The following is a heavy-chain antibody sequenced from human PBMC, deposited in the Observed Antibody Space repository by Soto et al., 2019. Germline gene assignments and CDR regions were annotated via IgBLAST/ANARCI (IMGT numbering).Heavy chain of an antibody. J-gene: IGHJ6*02. CDR2: ISYDGSNK. CDR3: AKVRSPDYGDYDGPSFYYYYGMDV. D-gene: IGHD4-17*01. CDR1: GFTFSSYG. V-gene: IGHV3-30*18. Sequence: GGSLRLSCAASGFTFSSYGMHWVRQAPGKGLEWVAVISYDGSNKYYADSVKGRFTISRDNSKNTLYLQMNSLRAEDTAVYYCAKVRSPDYGDYDGPSFYYYYGMDVWGQGTTVTVSS.